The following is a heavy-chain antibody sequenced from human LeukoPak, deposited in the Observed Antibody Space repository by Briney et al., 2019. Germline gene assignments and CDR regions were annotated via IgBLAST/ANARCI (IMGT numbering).Heavy chain of an antibody. V-gene: IGHV3-23*01. Sequence: GTLRLSCAASGITFSSYGMGWVRQAPGKGLGWVSAFSGSGGSTYYADSVKGRFTISRDNSKNTLYLQMNSLRAEDTAVYYCAKPFGVGELSGADYWGQGTLVTVSS. CDR1: GITFSSYG. CDR3: AKPFGVGELSGADY. D-gene: IGHD3-10*01. CDR2: FSGSGGST. J-gene: IGHJ4*02.